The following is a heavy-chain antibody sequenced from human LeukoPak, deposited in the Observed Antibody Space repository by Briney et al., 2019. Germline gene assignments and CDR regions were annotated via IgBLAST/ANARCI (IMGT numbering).Heavy chain of an antibody. CDR3: AKESNGRRFDFDY. D-gene: IGHD1-26*01. V-gene: IGHV3-23*01. CDR1: GFISRDYP. Sequence: GGSLRLSCAASGFISRDYPMSWVRKTPGKGLEWVSSISAGGGGIYYADSVKGRFTVSRDDSKNTLYLQMNSLRVEDTALYYCAKESNGRRFDFDYWGQGTLATVSS. CDR2: ISAGGGGI. J-gene: IGHJ4*02.